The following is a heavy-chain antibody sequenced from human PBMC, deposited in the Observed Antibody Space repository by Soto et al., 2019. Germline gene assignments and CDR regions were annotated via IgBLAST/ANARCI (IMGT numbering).Heavy chain of an antibody. CDR1: GFTFSSYA. D-gene: IGHD3-16*02. J-gene: IGHJ3*02. Sequence: GGSLRLSCAASGFTFSSYAMSWVRQAPGKGLEWVSAISGSGGSTYYADSVKGRFTISRDNSKNTLYLQMNSLRAEDTAVYYCVKYPPRYYVWGSYRDAFDIWGEGTMVTV. CDR2: ISGSGGST. CDR3: VKYPPRYYVWGSYRDAFDI. V-gene: IGHV3-23*01.